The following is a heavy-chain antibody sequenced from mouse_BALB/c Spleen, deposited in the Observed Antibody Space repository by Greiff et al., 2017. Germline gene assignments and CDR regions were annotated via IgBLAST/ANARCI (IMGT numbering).Heavy chain of an antibody. CDR3: VRLTGDY. D-gene: IGHD4-1*01. J-gene: IGHJ2*01. Sequence: EVQRVESGGGLVQPKGSLKLSCAVSGFTFNTYAMNWVRQAPGKGLEWVARIRSKSNNYATYYADSVKDRFTISRDDSQSMLYLQMNNLKTEDTAMYYCVRLTGDYWGQGTTLTVSS. CDR2: IRSKSNNYAT. V-gene: IGHV10-1*02. CDR1: GFTFNTYA.